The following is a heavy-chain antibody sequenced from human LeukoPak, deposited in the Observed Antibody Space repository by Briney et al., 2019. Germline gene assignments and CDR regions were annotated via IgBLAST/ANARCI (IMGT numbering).Heavy chain of an antibody. Sequence: SETLSLTCTVSGCSISSYYWSWIRQPPGKGLEWIGYIYYSGSTNYNPSLKSRVTISVDTSKNQFSLKLSSVTAADTAVYYCAGYSGYDYYYYYGMDVWGQGTTVTVSS. CDR2: IYYSGST. CDR3: AGYSGYDYYYYYGMDV. CDR1: GCSISSYY. J-gene: IGHJ6*02. V-gene: IGHV4-59*01. D-gene: IGHD5-12*01.